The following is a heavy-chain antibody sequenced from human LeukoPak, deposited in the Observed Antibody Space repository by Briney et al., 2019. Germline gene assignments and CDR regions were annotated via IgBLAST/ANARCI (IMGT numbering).Heavy chain of an antibody. V-gene: IGHV4-34*01. CDR3: ARDGVDHAFDI. CDR1: GGSFSGYY. Sequence: SETLSLTCAVYGGSFSGYYWSWIRQPSGKGLEWIGEINHSGSTNYNPSLKSRVTISVDTSKNQFSLKLSSVTAADTAVYYCARDGVDHAFDIWGQGTMVTVSS. D-gene: IGHD2-15*01. J-gene: IGHJ3*02. CDR2: INHSGST.